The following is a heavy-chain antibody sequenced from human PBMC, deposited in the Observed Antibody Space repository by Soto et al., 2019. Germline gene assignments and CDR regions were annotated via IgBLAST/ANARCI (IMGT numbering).Heavy chain of an antibody. Sequence: GGSLRLSCAASGFPFSIYGMHWVRQAPGKGLEWVAVISYDGSNKYYAASVKGRFTISRENSKNTLYLQMNSLRADDTAVYYCAKKKVYYCYGMDVWGQGTTVTVSS. CDR1: GFPFSIYG. V-gene: IGHV3-30*18. CDR2: ISYDGSNK. J-gene: IGHJ6*02. CDR3: AKKKVYYCYGMDV.